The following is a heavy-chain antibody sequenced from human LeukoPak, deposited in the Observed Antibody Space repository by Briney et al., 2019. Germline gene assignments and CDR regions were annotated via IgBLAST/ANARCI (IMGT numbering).Heavy chain of an antibody. J-gene: IGHJ5*02. Sequence: SETLSLTCAASGYSISSGYYWGWIRQPPGKGLEWIGSIYHSGSTYYNPSLKSRVTISVDTSKNQFSLKLSSVTAADTAVYYCARHRVAGTSNWFDPWAQGTLVTVSS. V-gene: IGHV4-38-2*01. CDR1: GYSISSGYY. CDR2: IYHSGST. D-gene: IGHD6-19*01. CDR3: ARHRVAGTSNWFDP.